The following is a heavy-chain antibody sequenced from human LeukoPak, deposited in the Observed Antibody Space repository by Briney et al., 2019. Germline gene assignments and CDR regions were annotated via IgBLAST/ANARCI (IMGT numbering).Heavy chain of an antibody. J-gene: IGHJ4*02. Sequence: GGSLRLSCAASGFTFSSYSMNWVRQAPGKGLEWVSSISSSSSYIYYADSVKGRFTISRDNAKNSLYLQMNSLRAEDTAVYYCARALRWELLRYYFDYWGQGTLVTVSS. D-gene: IGHD1-26*01. CDR1: GFTFSSYS. V-gene: IGHV3-21*01. CDR2: ISSSSSYI. CDR3: ARALRWELLRYYFDY.